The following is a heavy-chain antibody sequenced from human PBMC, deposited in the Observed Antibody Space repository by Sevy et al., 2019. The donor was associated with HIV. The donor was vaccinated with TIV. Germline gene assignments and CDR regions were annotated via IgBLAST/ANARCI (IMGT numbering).Heavy chain of an antibody. CDR3: ARGKVLFDY. Sequence: SETLSLTCTVSGGSFSSYYWSWTRQSPGKGLEWIGYIYYNGTTNSSPSLRRRVTISPHTSKSQFSLKLKSVTAADTAVYYCARGKVLFDYWGQGTLVTVSS. D-gene: IGHD1-20*01. V-gene: IGHV4-59*01. CDR2: IYYNGTT. J-gene: IGHJ4*02. CDR1: GGSFSSYY.